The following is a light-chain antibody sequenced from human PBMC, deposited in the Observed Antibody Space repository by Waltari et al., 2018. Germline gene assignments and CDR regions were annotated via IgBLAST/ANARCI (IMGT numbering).Light chain of an antibody. J-gene: IGLJ1*01. V-gene: IGLV3-1*01. CDR3: QAWDSSTEV. CDR2: QDS. CDR1: KLGDKY. Sequence: SYELTQPPSVSVSPGQTASITCSGDKLGDKYACWYQQKPGQSPVLVIYQDSKRPSGIPDGFSGSNSGNTATLTISGTQAMDEADYYCQAWDSSTEVFGTGTKVTVL.